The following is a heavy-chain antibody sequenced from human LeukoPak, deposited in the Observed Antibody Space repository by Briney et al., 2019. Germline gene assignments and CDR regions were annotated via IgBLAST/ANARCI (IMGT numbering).Heavy chain of an antibody. CDR3: ARGEVGLYYYYYYGMDV. J-gene: IGHJ6*02. V-gene: IGHV1-69*04. Sequence: ASVKVSCKASGGTFSSYAISWVRQAPGQGLEWMGRIIPILGIANYAQKFQGRVTMTRNTSISTAYMELSSLRSEDTAVYYCARGEVGLYYYYYYGMDVWGQGTTVTVSS. CDR2: IIPILGIA. CDR1: GGTFSSYA.